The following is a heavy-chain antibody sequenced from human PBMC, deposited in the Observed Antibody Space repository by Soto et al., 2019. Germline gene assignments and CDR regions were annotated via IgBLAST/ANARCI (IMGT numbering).Heavy chain of an antibody. CDR2: IYYSGST. CDR3: ARQEGADLIAARQAYYFDY. CDR1: GGSISSYY. V-gene: IGHV4-59*08. Sequence: SETLSLTCTVSGGSISSYYWSWIRQPPGKGLEWIGYIYYSGSTNYNPSLKSRVTISVDTSKNQFSLKLSSVTAADTAVYYCARQEGADLIAARQAYYFDYWGQGTLVTVSS. J-gene: IGHJ4*02. D-gene: IGHD6-6*01.